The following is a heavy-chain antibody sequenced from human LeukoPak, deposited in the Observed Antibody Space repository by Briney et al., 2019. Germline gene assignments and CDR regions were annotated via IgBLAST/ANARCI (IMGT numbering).Heavy chain of an antibody. CDR2: VSYSGST. V-gene: IGHV4-59*08. CDR1: GDSISNYY. CDR3: ARARCDTAITPRYWYFDL. Sequence: SETLSLTCTVSGDSISNYYWSWIRQPPGKGLEWIGYVSYSGSTNYNPSLKSRVTISGDTSKNQFSLKLSSVTAADTAVYYCARARCDTAITPRYWYFDLWGRGTLVAVSS. J-gene: IGHJ2*01. D-gene: IGHD5-24*01.